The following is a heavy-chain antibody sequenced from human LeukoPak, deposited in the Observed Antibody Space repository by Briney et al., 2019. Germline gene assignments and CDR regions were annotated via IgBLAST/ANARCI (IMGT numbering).Heavy chain of an antibody. Sequence: PSETLSLTCAVYGGSFSGYYWSWIRQPPGKGLEWIGSIYYSGNTYYNASLKSQVSISIDTSKNQFSLRLTSVTAADTAVYYRARQTGSGLFILPGGQGTLVTVSS. CDR2: IYYSGNT. J-gene: IGHJ4*02. CDR3: ARQTGSGLFILP. D-gene: IGHD3/OR15-3a*01. CDR1: GGSFSGYY. V-gene: IGHV4-34*01.